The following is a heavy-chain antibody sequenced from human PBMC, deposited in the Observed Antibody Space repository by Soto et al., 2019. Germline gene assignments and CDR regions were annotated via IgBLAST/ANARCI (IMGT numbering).Heavy chain of an antibody. J-gene: IGHJ4*02. CDR2: IYSSGST. V-gene: IGHV4-59*08. D-gene: IGHD5-12*01. Sequence: PSETLSRTGTVSGGSISNSYWSWIRQSPGKGLEWIGCIYSSGSTNYNPSLNSRVTKSVDTSKNQFSLKLSSVTAADTAVYYCARQGYSGHDPIDYWGQGALVTVSS. CDR3: ARQGYSGHDPIDY. CDR1: GGSISNSY.